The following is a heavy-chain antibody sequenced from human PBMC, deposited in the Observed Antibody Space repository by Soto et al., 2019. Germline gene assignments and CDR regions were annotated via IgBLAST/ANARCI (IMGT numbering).Heavy chain of an antibody. Sequence: QVQLQESGPGLVKPSQTLSLTCTVSGGSISSGGYYWSWIRQHPGKGLEWIGYIYYSGSTYYNPSLKSRVTTSVDTSKNQFSLKLSSVTAADTAVYYCARALIPDGVCYIDYWGQGTLVTVSS. CDR3: ARALIPDGVCYIDY. V-gene: IGHV4-31*03. CDR2: IYYSGST. J-gene: IGHJ4*02. D-gene: IGHD2-8*01. CDR1: GGSISSGGYY.